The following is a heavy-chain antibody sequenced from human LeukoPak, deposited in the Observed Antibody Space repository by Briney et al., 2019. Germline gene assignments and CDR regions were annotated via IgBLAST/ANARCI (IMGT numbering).Heavy chain of an antibody. V-gene: IGHV3-23*01. CDR3: AKDRGSSWYGDYFDY. CDR1: VRTVTDNY. CDR2: ISGSSGST. D-gene: IGHD6-13*01. Sequence: SLRLSCADSVRTVTDNYMSWVRQAPGKGLAWVSAISGSSGSTYYADSEKGRFTISRDKSKNTLYLQMNSLRAEDTAVYYCAKDRGSSWYGDYFDYWGQGTLVTVSS. J-gene: IGHJ4*02.